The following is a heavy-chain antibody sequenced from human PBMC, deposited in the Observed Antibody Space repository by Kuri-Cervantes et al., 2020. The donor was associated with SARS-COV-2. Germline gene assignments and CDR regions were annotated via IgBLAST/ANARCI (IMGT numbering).Heavy chain of an antibody. CDR1: GGSFSGYY. V-gene: IGHV4-34*01. CDR3: ARGSSWYSTGPY. CDR2: INHSGST. Sequence: SQTLSLTCAVYGGSFSGYYWSWIRQPPGKGLEWIGEINHSGSTNYNPSLKSRVTISVDTSKNQFSLRLSSVTAADPAVYYCARGSSWYSTGPYWGQGTLVTVSS. D-gene: IGHD6-13*01. J-gene: IGHJ4*02.